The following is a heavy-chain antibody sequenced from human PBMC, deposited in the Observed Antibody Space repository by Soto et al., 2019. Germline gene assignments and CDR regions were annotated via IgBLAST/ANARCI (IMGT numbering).Heavy chain of an antibody. J-gene: IGHJ4*02. Sequence: GGSLRLSCAASGFTFSSYAMSWVRQAPGKGLEWVSAISGSGGSTYYADSVKGRFTISRDNSKNTLYLQMDSLRAEDTAVYYCAKDPHNVLLWFGETPPPVDYWGQGTLVTVSS. CDR2: ISGSGGST. D-gene: IGHD3-10*01. CDR1: GFTFSSYA. CDR3: AKDPHNVLLWFGETPPPVDY. V-gene: IGHV3-23*01.